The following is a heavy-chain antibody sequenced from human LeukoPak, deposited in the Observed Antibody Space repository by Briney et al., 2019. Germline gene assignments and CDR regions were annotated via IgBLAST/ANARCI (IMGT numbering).Heavy chain of an antibody. Sequence: SETLSLTCTVSGGSISSYYWSWIRQPPGKGPEWIGYIYYSGSTNYNPSLKSRVTISVDTSKNQFSLKLSSVTAADTAVYYCVREDLDDYGHFDYWGQGTLVTVSS. J-gene: IGHJ4*02. CDR3: VREDLDDYGHFDY. CDR1: GGSISSYY. CDR2: IYYSGST. V-gene: IGHV4-59*01. D-gene: IGHD4-17*01.